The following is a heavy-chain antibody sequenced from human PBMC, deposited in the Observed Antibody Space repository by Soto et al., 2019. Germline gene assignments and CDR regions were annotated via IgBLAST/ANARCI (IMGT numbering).Heavy chain of an antibody. J-gene: IGHJ4*01. CDR1: GGPITSRTDS. CDR2: IYYRGDT. V-gene: IGHV4-39*01. CDR3: ARHDGFSSGWIFDY. D-gene: IGHD6-19*01. Sequence: QMQLQESGPGLVKPSETLSLTCAVSGGPITSRTDSWGWIRQPPGSPLEWIGSIYYRGDTCSNPPMRSRVTISVDTSNNQWSLKLRSVTAADTDVYYCARHDGFSSGWIFDYWGHGTLVTVSS.